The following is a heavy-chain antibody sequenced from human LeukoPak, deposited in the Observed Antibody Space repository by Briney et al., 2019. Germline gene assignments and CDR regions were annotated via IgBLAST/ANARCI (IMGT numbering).Heavy chain of an antibody. D-gene: IGHD5-18*01. CDR1: GFTFSSYA. Sequence: GGSLRLSCSASGFTFSSYAMHWVRQAPGKGLEYVSAISSNGGSTYYADSVKGRFTISRDNSKNTLYLQMSSLRAEDTAVYYCVKGTTWIQLWFDCWGQGTLVTVSS. CDR3: VKGTTWIQLWFDC. J-gene: IGHJ4*02. CDR2: ISSNGGST. V-gene: IGHV3-64D*06.